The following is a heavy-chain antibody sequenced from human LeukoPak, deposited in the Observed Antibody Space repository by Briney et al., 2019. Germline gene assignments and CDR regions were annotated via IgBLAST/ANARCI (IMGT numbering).Heavy chain of an antibody. J-gene: IGHJ3*02. D-gene: IGHD2-2*02. V-gene: IGHV3-23*01. Sequence: GGSLRLSCAASGFTFSSYAMRWVRQAPGKGLEWVSAISGSGGSTYYAGSVKGRFTISRDNSKNTLYLQMNSLRAEDTAVYYCAKMGGYCSTTSCYTGGAFDIWGQGTMVTVSS. CDR2: ISGSGGST. CDR3: AKMGGYCSTTSCYTGGAFDI. CDR1: GFTFSSYA.